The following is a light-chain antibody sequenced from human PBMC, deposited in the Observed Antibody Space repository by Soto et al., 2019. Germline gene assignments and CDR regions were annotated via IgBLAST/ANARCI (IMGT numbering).Light chain of an antibody. Sequence: QSALTQPASVSGSPGQAITISCTGTTSEVGGYNYVSWYQQHPGKAPKLMIYDVSNRPSGVSNRFSGSKSGNTASLTISGLQAEYEADYYCSSYTSSSTRVFGGGTALAAL. CDR3: SSYTSSSTRV. V-gene: IGLV2-14*01. CDR1: TSEVGGYNY. CDR2: DVS. J-gene: IGLJ2*01.